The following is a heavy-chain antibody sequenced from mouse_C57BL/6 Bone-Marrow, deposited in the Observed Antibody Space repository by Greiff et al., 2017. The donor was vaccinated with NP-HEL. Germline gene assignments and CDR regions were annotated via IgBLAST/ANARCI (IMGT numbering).Heavy chain of an antibody. D-gene: IGHD1-1*01. V-gene: IGHV1-42*01. CDR2: INPSTGGT. Sequence: EVKVVESGPELVKPGASVKISCKASGYSFTGYYMNWVKQSPEKSLEWIGEINPSTGGTTYNQKFKAKATLTVDKSSSTAYMQLKSLTSEDSAVYYCASALLLPFAYWGQGTLVTVSA. CDR1: GYSFTGYY. CDR3: ASALLLPFAY. J-gene: IGHJ3*01.